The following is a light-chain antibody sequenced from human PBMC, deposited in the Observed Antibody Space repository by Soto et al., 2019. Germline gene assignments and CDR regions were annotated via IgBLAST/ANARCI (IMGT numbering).Light chain of an antibody. CDR2: DVS. CDR1: SSDIGDYNY. CDR3: SSYAGMQTFVV. V-gene: IGLV2-11*01. Sequence: QSALTQPRSVSGSPGQSVTISCTGTSSDIGDYNYVSWYQQHPGKAPRVMISDVSKRHSGVPGRFSGSKSGNTASLTISGLQAEDEADYYCSSYAGMQTFVVFGGGTKVTVL. J-gene: IGLJ3*02.